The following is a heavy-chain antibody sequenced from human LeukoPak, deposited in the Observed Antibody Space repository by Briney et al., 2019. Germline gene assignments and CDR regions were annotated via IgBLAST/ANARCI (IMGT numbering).Heavy chain of an antibody. CDR2: IIPIFGTA. CDR1: GGTFSSYA. Sequence: SVKVSCNASGGTFSSYAISWVRQAPGQGLEWMGGIIPIFGTANYAQKFQGRVTITADKSTSTAYMELSSLRSEDTAVYYCARSGEAGYNYEGWFDPWGQGTLVTVSS. D-gene: IGHD5-24*01. CDR3: ARSGEAGYNYEGWFDP. J-gene: IGHJ5*02. V-gene: IGHV1-69*06.